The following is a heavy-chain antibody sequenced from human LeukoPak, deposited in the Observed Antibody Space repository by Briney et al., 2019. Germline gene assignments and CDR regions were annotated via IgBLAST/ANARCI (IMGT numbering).Heavy chain of an antibody. CDR2: IYHSGST. J-gene: IGHJ4*02. CDR3: ARRGDFDY. CDR1: GYSISSGYY. Sequence: SETLSLTCAVSGYSISSGYYWGWIRQPPGKGLEWVGRIYHSGSTYYNPSLKSRVTISVDLFKNQFSLKLSSVPAADTAVYYCARRGDFDYWGQGTLVTVSS. V-gene: IGHV4-38-2*01.